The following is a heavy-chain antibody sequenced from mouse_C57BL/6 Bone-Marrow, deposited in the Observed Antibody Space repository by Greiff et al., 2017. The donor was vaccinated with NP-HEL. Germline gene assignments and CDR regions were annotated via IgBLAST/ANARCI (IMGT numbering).Heavy chain of an antibody. V-gene: IGHV5-6*01. CDR2: ISSGGSYT. CDR3: ASCSSWFAY. CDR1: GFTFSSYG. Sequence: EVKLMESGGDLVKPGGSLKLSCAASGFTFSSYGMSWVRQTPDKRLAWVATISSGGSYTYYPDSVKGRFTISRDNAKNTLYLQMSSLKSEDTAMYYCASCSSWFAYWGQGTLVTVSA. D-gene: IGHD1-1*01. J-gene: IGHJ3*01.